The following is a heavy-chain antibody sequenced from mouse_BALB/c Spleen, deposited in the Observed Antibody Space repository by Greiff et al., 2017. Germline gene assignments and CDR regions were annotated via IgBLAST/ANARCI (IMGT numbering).Heavy chain of an antibody. CDR1: GYTFTSYW. Sequence: LQQPGSELVRPGASVKLSCKASGYTFTSYWMHWVKQRHGQGLVWIGNMYPGSGSTNYDEKFKSKGTLTVDTSSSTAYMHLSSLTSEDSAVYYCTRGDYRYDNAMDYWGQGTSVTVSS. J-gene: IGHJ4*01. CDR2: MYPGSGST. V-gene: IGHV1S22*01. CDR3: TRGDYRYDNAMDY. D-gene: IGHD2-14*01.